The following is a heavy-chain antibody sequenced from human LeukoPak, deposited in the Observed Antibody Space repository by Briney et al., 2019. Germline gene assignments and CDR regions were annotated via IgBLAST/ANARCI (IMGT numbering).Heavy chain of an antibody. Sequence: SVKVSCKASGYTFTGYYMHWVRQAPGQGLEWMGGIIPIFGTANYAQKFQGRVTITADESTSTAYMELSSLRSEDTAVYYCAPTRSYGDYGLDYWGQGTLVTVSS. CDR1: GYTFTGYY. V-gene: IGHV1-69*13. CDR2: IIPIFGTA. CDR3: APTRSYGDYGLDY. J-gene: IGHJ4*02. D-gene: IGHD4-17*01.